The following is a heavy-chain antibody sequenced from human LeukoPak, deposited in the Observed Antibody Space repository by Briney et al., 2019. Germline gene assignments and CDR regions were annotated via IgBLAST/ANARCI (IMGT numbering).Heavy chain of an antibody. CDR1: GFTVSKNY. V-gene: IGHV3-53*01. J-gene: IGHJ4*02. CDR3: ATLLYSGRRGVDY. CDR2: IYSGGNT. Sequence: GGSLRLSCAASGFTVSKNYMSWVRQAPGKGLECVSLIYSGGNTYYADSVKGRFTISRHNSKDILYLQMNSLGADDTAMYYCATLLYSGRRGVDYWGQGTLVPVSS. D-gene: IGHD6-19*01.